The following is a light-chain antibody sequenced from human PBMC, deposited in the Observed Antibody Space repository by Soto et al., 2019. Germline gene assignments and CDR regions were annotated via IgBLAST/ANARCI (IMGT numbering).Light chain of an antibody. J-gene: IGLJ1*01. V-gene: IGLV2-8*01. CDR1: KNDIGVYDF. CDR2: EVV. Sequence: SVLTQPPSASRSPGQSVTISCTGTKNDIGVYDFVSWYQHHPGKAPRLIIYEVVQRPSGVPDRFSGSKSGNTASLTVSGLQAADEADYFCKSYAGSNTYVFGSGTKV. CDR3: KSYAGSNTYV.